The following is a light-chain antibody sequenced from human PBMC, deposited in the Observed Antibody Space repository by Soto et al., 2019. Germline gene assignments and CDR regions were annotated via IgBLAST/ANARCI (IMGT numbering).Light chain of an antibody. V-gene: IGKV1-8*01. CDR2: AAS. CDR3: QQYSTYPPT. Sequence: AIRMTQSPSSFSASTGDRVSITCRASQRISSYLAWYQQKPGKAPNLLIYAASTLQSGVPSRFSGSGSGTDFTLTISRLQSEDFATYYCQQYSTYPPTFGPGTKVDIK. CDR1: QRISSY. J-gene: IGKJ1*01.